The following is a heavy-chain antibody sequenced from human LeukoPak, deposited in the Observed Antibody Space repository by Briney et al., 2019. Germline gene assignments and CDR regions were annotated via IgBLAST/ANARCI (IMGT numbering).Heavy chain of an antibody. D-gene: IGHD5-24*01. J-gene: IGHJ4*02. V-gene: IGHV3-21*01. CDR1: GFTFSTYS. CDR3: AREHDGPKN. CDR2: ISTSSSYI. Sequence: GGSLRLSCVVSGFTFSTYSMNWVRQAPGKGLEWVSSISTSSSYIYYADSVKGRLTISRDNAKNTLYLQMNSLRAEDTAVYYCAREHDGPKNWGQGTLVTVSS.